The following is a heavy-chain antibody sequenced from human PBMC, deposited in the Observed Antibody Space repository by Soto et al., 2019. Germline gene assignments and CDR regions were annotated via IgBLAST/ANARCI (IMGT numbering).Heavy chain of an antibody. D-gene: IGHD2-15*01. CDR1: GSSFSSYA. J-gene: IGHJ3*02. CDR3: TTPPRYDSLAFDI. V-gene: IGHV3-23*01. CDR2: ISVSGGRT. Sequence: GGSLRLSCAASGSSFSSYAMSWVRQAPGKGLEWVSTISVSGGRTYYADSVKGRFSIPRDDSKSTLYLQMNSLKTEDTAVYYCTTPPRYDSLAFDIWGQGTMVTVSS.